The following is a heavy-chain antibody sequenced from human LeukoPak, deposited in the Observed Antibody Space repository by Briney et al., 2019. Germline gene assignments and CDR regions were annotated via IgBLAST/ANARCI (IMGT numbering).Heavy chain of an antibody. CDR3: ARAVNGLTMVRGVRDYYYYMDV. J-gene: IGHJ6*03. Sequence: SVKVSCKASGDTFSSYAISWVRQAPGQGLEWLGGIIPIFGTANYAQKFQGSFTITADKSTSTAYLELSSLRSEDTAVYFCARAVNGLTMVRGVRDYYYYMDVWGKGTTVTVSS. V-gene: IGHV1-69*06. CDR1: GDTFSSYA. D-gene: IGHD3-10*01. CDR2: IIPIFGTA.